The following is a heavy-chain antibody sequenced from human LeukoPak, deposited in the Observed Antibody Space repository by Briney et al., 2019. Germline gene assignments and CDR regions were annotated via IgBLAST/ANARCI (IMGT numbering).Heavy chain of an antibody. J-gene: IGHJ3*02. CDR2: IIPIFGTA. V-gene: IGHV1-69*06. CDR1: GGTFSSYA. D-gene: IGHD1-1*01. Sequence: GASVKVSCKASGGTFSSYAISWVRQAPGQGLEWMGGIIPIFGTANYAQKFQGRVTITADKSTSTAYMELSSLRSEDTAVYYCARELLSTTSSTTNAFDIWGQGTMVTVSS. CDR3: ARELLSTTSSTTNAFDI.